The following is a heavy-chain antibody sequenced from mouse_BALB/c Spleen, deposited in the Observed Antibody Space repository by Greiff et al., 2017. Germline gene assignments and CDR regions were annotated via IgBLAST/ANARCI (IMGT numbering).Heavy chain of an antibody. J-gene: IGHJ1*01. CDR1: GYSITSGYY. Sequence: EESGPGLVKPSQSLSLTCSVTGYSITSGYYWNWIRQFPGNKLEWMGYISYDGSNNYNPSLKNRISITRDTSKNQFFLKLNSVTTEDTATYYCARGGGNYGYWYFDVWGAGTTVTVSS. V-gene: IGHV3-6*02. D-gene: IGHD2-1*01. CDR3: ARGGGNYGYWYFDV. CDR2: ISYDGSN.